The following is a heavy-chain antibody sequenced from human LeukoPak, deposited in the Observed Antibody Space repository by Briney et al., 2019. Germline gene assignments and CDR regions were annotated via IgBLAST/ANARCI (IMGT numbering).Heavy chain of an antibody. V-gene: IGHV3-7*04. Sequence: PGGSLRLSCAASGFTFSSYWMSWVRQAPGKGLEWVANINEDGSEKYFVDSVKGRFTISRDNAKNSLYLQMSSLRAGDTGVYYCARVRGSYVMDVWGQGTTVTVSS. J-gene: IGHJ6*02. CDR1: GFTFSSYW. CDR2: INEDGSEK. CDR3: ARVRGSYVMDV. D-gene: IGHD1-26*01.